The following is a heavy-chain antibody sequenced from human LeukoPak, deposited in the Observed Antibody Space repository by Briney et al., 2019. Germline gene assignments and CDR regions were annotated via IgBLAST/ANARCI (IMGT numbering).Heavy chain of an antibody. V-gene: IGHV3-30*18. J-gene: IGHJ4*02. CDR3: AKGPDSSGYYYYVDY. CDR2: ISYDGSDK. Sequence: PGRSLRLSCAASGFTFSIYGMHWVRQAPGKGLEWVAVISYDGSDKYYADSVKGRFTISRDNSKNMLYLQMNSLRAEDTAVYYCAKGPDSSGYYYYVDYWGRGTLVTVSS. CDR1: GFTFSIYG. D-gene: IGHD3-22*01.